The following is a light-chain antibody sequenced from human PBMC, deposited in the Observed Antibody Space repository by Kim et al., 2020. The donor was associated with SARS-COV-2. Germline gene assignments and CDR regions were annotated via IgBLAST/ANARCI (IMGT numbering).Light chain of an antibody. CDR3: QKDDSAPRT. CDR2: AAS. V-gene: IGKV1-27*01. CDR1: QGINNY. J-gene: IGKJ1*01. Sequence: DIQMTQSPSSLSASVGARITITCRASQGINNYLAWYQQKPGKPPKLLIYAASALQSGVPSRFSGSGSGTDFTLTVTSLQPEDVATYYCQKDDSAPRTFGLGTKVDIK.